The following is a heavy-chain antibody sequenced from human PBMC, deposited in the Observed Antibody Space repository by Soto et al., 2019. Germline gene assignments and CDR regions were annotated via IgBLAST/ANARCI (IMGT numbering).Heavy chain of an antibody. V-gene: IGHV4-39*01. D-gene: IGHD6-13*01. CDR2: IYYSGYT. J-gene: IGHJ5*02. CDR3: ARPKTIGAAAGKGWFDP. CDR1: GGSISSSSYY. Sequence: SETLSLTCTVSGGSISSSSYYWGWIRQPPGKGLEWIGSIYYSGYTYYNPSLKSRVTISVDTSKNLFSLKLTSVTAADTAMYYCARPKTIGAAAGKGWFDPWGQGTLVTVSS.